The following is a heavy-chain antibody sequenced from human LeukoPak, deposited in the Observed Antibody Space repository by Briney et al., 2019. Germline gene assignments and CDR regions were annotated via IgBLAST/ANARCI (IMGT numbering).Heavy chain of an antibody. CDR3: ARVRLADERAWAY. V-gene: IGHV1-2*02. CDR1: GYTFSDFY. D-gene: IGHD3-3*02. Sequence: ASVKVSCKASGYTFSDFYILWVRRAPGQGLEYVGWITPKSGDTYSPRRFQGRVTMTRDASISTAYMELSSLRSDDTAVYFCARVRLADERAWAYWGQGTLITVSS. J-gene: IGHJ4*02. CDR2: ITPKSGDT.